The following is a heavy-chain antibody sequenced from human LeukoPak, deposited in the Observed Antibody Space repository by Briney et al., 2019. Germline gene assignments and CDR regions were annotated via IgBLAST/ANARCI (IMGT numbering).Heavy chain of an antibody. V-gene: IGHV3-74*01. J-gene: IGHJ4*02. D-gene: IGHD5-18*01. CDR3: GRRGRGYSYAVDY. CDR1: GFTFSSYW. CDR2: INSDGSST. Sequence: PGGSLRLSCAASGFTFSSYWMYWVRQAPGKGLVWVSRINSDGSSTSYADSVKGRFTISRDNAKNTLYLQMNGLRAEDTAVYYCGRRGRGYSYAVDYWGQGTLVTVSS.